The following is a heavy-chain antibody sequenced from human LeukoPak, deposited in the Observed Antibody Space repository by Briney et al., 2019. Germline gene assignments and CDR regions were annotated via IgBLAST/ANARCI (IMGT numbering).Heavy chain of an antibody. D-gene: IGHD5-18*01. CDR3: ARDDRYSYGFDY. CDR1: GGTFSSYA. J-gene: IGHJ4*02. V-gene: IGHV1-69*05. Sequence: GASVKVSCKASGGTFSSYAISWVRQAPGQGLEWLGRIIPIFGTANYAQKFQGRVTITTDESTSTAYMELSSLRSEDTAVYYCARDDRYSYGFDYWGQGTLVTVYS. CDR2: IIPIFGTA.